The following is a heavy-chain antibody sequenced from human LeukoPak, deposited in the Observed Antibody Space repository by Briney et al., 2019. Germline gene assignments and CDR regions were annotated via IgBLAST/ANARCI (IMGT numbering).Heavy chain of an antibody. CDR2: ISSSSSYI. V-gene: IGHV3-21*01. D-gene: IGHD3-22*01. J-gene: IGHJ3*01. Sequence: PGGSLRLSCATSGFTFSAYTMNWVRQAPGKGLEWVSCISSSSSYIYYADSVKGRFTISRDNAKNSLFLQMNSLRAEDTAVYFCARDVYYYVRGAFDLWGQGTMVTVSS. CDR3: ARDVYYYVRGAFDL. CDR1: GFTFSAYT.